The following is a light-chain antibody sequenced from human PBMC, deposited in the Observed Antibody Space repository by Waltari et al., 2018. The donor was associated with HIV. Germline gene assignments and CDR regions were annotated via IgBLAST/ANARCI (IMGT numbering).Light chain of an antibody. CDR3: GAWDSSLSAVV. J-gene: IGLJ3*02. CDR1: SFNIAVDY. CDR2: DTV. V-gene: IGLV1-51*02. Sequence: QSVLTQPPSVSAAPGQKVTISCSASSFNIAVDYVSWYQQLPGTAPKLLSYDTVKRPSGIPDRCSGSQSGASASLGITGLQTGDEADYYCGAWDSSLSAVVFGGGTKLTVL.